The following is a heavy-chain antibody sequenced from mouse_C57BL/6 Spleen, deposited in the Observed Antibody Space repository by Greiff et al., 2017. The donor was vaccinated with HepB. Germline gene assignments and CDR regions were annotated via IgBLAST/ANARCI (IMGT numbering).Heavy chain of an antibody. J-gene: IGHJ4*01. D-gene: IGHD1-1*01. Sequence: VQRVESGAELMKPGASVKLSCKATGYTFTGYWIEWVKQRPGHGLEWIGEILPGSGSTNYNEKFKGKATFTADTSSNTAYMQLSSLTTEDSASYYCARSRYYGSITNYAMDYWGQGTSVTVSS. CDR2: ILPGSGST. CDR1: GYTFTGYW. CDR3: ARSRYYGSITNYAMDY. V-gene: IGHV1-9*01.